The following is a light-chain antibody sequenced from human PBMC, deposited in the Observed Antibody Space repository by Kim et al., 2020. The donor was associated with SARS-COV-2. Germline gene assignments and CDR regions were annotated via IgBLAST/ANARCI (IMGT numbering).Light chain of an antibody. Sequence: SPGQTSPIPCSGESVPEQYAYWYPHKPGETPLMAISKVSERPSGIPERVSGSISGTTVTFTLSGVQALDVFDFNCQSADISRTWLFGGGTKLTVL. CDR2: KVS. CDR3: QSADISRTWL. CDR1: SVPEQY. J-gene: IGLJ2*01. V-gene: IGLV3-25*03.